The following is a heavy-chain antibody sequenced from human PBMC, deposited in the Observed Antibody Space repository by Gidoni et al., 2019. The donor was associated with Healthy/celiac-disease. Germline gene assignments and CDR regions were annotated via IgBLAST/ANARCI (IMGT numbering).Heavy chain of an antibody. D-gene: IGHD3-3*01. J-gene: IGHJ3*02. CDR1: GFTFSSYA. Sequence: EVQLVESGGGLVQPGGSLRLSCAASGFTFSSYAMRWVRQAPGKGLEWVSAISGSGGSTYYADSVKGRFTISRDNSKNTLYLQMNSLRAEDRAVYYCAKTPTYYDFWSGYSDAFDIWGQGTMVTVSS. V-gene: IGHV3-23*04. CDR2: ISGSGGST. CDR3: AKTPTYYDFWSGYSDAFDI.